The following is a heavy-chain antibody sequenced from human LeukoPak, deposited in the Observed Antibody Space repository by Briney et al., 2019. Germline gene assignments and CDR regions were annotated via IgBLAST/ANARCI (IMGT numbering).Heavy chain of an antibody. D-gene: IGHD1-26*01. CDR2: INAGNGDT. Sequence: ASVKVSCKASGYTFTSYTMHWVRQAPGQRLEWMGWINAGNGDTKYSPKFHDRVTIIKDTSASTTYMELSSLRSEDTAVYYCAKGPLKSGSYYYYYGMDVWGQGTTVTVSS. CDR3: AKGPLKSGSYYYYYGMDV. J-gene: IGHJ6*02. CDR1: GYTFTSYT. V-gene: IGHV1-3*01.